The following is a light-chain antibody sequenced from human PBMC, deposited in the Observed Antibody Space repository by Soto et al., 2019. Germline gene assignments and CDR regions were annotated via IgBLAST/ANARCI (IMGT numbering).Light chain of an antibody. CDR2: GAS. Sequence: DIQMTQSPASLSASVGDRVTITCRASQNIVNYLNWYQQKPGKAPKLLIYGASSLQSGVPSRFSGSGFGTYFTLTISSLQTEDSATYYCQHNYSAPPITFGQGTRLEIK. CDR3: QHNYSAPPIT. J-gene: IGKJ5*01. CDR1: QNIVNY. V-gene: IGKV1-39*01.